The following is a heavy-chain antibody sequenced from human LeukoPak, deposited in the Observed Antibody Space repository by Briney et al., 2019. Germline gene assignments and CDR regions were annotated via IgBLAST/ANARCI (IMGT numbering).Heavy chain of an antibody. CDR3: ARVVVAGTPEIYFDY. V-gene: IGHV5-51*01. Sequence: GESLKISCKGSGYSFTSYWIGWVRQMPGKGLEWMGIIYPGDSDTRYSPSFQGQVTISADKSISTAYLQWSSLKASDTAMYYCARVVVAGTPEIYFDYWGQGTLVTVSS. D-gene: IGHD6-19*01. J-gene: IGHJ4*02. CDR2: IYPGDSDT. CDR1: GYSFTSYW.